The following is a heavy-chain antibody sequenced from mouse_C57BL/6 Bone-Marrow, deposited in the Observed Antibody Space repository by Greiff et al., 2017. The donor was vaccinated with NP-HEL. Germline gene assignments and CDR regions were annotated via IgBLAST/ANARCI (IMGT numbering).Heavy chain of an antibody. CDR1: GFSLTSYG. CDR2: IWSDGST. V-gene: IGHV2-6*03. Sequence: LQESGPGLVAPSQSLSITCTVSGFSLTSYGVHWVRQPPGKGLEWLVVIWSDGSTTYNSALKSRLSISKDNSKSQVFLKMNSLQTDDTAMYYCASNYYGSRDAMDYWGQGTSVTVSS. J-gene: IGHJ4*01. CDR3: ASNYYGSRDAMDY. D-gene: IGHD1-1*01.